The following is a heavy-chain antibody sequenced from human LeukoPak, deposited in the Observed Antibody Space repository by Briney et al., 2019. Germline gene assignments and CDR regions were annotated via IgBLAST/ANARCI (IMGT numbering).Heavy chain of an antibody. D-gene: IGHD2-2*01. CDR1: GFTFSSYG. V-gene: IGHV3-30*18. J-gene: IGHJ4*02. CDR3: AKTGGAGYCSSTSCYPGDIVAPLDY. Sequence: PGRSLRLSCAASGFTFSSYGMHWVRQAPGKGLEWVAVISYDGSNKYYADSVKGRFTISRDNSKNTLYLQMNSLRAEDTAVYYCAKTGGAGYCSSTSCYPGDIVAPLDYWGQGTLVTVSS. CDR2: ISYDGSNK.